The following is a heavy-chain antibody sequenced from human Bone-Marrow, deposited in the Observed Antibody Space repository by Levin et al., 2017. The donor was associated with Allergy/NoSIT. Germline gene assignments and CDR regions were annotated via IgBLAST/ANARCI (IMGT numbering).Heavy chain of an antibody. CDR2: IYYSGNT. CDR3: ARSPSMVRGVIQDY. Sequence: TSETLSLTCSVSGGSMNNYYWNWIRQPPGKGLEWIGYIYYSGNTNYNPSLKSRVTISVDTSKNQFSLKVSSVTAADTAVYYCARSPSMVRGVIQDYWGQGTLVTVSS. D-gene: IGHD3-10*01. J-gene: IGHJ4*02. CDR1: GGSMNNYY. V-gene: IGHV4-59*01.